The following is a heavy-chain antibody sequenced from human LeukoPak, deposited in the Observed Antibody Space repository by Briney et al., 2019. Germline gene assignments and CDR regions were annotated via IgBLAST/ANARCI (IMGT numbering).Heavy chain of an antibody. J-gene: IGHJ4*02. D-gene: IGHD3-3*01. Sequence: WASVKVSCKASGYTFTGYYMHWVRQAPGQGLEWMGIINPSGGSTSYAQKFQGRVTMTRDTSTSTVYMELSSLRSEDTAVYYCARDLFGVYYDFWPGDYWGQGTLVTVSS. CDR2: INPSGGST. CDR3: ARDLFGVYYDFWPGDY. V-gene: IGHV1-46*01. CDR1: GYTFTGYY.